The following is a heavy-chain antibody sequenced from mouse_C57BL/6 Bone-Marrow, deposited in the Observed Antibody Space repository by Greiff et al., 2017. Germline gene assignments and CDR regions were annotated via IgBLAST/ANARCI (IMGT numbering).Heavy chain of an antibody. J-gene: IGHJ2*01. Sequence: VQLVESGAELARPGASVKLSCKASGYTFTSYGISWVKQRTGQGLEWIGEIYPRSGYTYYNEKFKGKATLTADKSSSTAYMELRSLTSEDSAVXVCERSRWFFDYWGQGTTLTVSS. CDR3: ERSRWFFDY. V-gene: IGHV1-81*01. CDR2: IYPRSGYT. CDR1: GYTFTSYG. D-gene: IGHD2-3*01.